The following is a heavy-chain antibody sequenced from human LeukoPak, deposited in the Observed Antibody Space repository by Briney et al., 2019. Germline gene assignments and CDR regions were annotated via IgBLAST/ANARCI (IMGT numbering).Heavy chain of an antibody. J-gene: IGHJ5*02. CDR3: ARTLWFGELSNWFDP. D-gene: IGHD3-10*01. CDR2: INPNSGGT. Sequence: ASVKVSCKASGYTSTGYYMHWVRQAPGQGLEWMGWINPNSGGTNYAQKFQGRVTMTRDTSISTAYMELSRLRSDDTAVYYCARTLWFGELSNWFDPWGQGTLVTVSS. V-gene: IGHV1-2*02. CDR1: GYTSTGYY.